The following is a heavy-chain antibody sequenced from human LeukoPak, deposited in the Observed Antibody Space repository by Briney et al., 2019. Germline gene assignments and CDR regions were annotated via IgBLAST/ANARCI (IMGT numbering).Heavy chain of an antibody. V-gene: IGHV1-3*01. J-gene: IGHJ5*02. Sequence: ASVKVPCKTSGFTFTTYTVHWVRQAPGQRLEWMGWINAANGNTQYSQKFQGRVTITRDTSASTAYMELSSLRSEDTAVYYCARGAPIRVAVAATFDPWGQGTLVTVSS. CDR3: ARGAPIRVAVAATFDP. CDR1: GFTFTTYT. D-gene: IGHD6-19*01. CDR2: INAANGNT.